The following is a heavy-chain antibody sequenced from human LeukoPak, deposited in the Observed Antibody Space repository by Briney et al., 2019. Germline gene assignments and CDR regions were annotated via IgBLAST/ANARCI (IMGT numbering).Heavy chain of an antibody. CDR2: INPSGST. V-gene: IGHV4-61*02. CDR1: GGSISSDNYH. CDR3: ARGGGSVDY. D-gene: IGHD3-16*01. Sequence: PSETLSLTCTVSGGSISSDNYHWSWIRQPAGKGLEWIGRINPSGSTNYNPSLKSRLTISVDTSKNQFSLKLSSVTAADTAVYYCARGGGSVDYWGQGTLVTVSS. J-gene: IGHJ4*02.